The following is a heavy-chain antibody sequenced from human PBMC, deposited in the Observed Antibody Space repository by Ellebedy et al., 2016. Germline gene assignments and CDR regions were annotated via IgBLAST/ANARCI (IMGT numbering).Heavy chain of an antibody. J-gene: IGHJ4*02. CDR1: GFTFNSYW. CDR2: IKQDGSKK. Sequence: GGSLRLSCAASGFTFNSYWMSWVRQAPGKGLEWVANIKQDGSKKYHVDSVRGRFTISRDNARNSLYLQMNSLRAEDTAVYYCASLGGRQRYSEWGQGTLVTVST. CDR3: ASLGGRQRYSE. V-gene: IGHV3-7*01. D-gene: IGHD6-6*01.